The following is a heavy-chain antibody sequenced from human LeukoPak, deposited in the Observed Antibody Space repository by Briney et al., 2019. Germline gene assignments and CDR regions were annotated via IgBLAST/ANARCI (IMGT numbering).Heavy chain of an antibody. Sequence: GGSLRLSCAASGFTFSSYAMSWVRQAPGKGLEWVSAISGSGGSTYYADSVKGRFTISRDNAKNSLYLQMNSLRAEDTAVYYCATSSSWYLAEYFQHWGQGTLVTVSS. CDR3: ATSSSWYLAEYFQH. CDR1: GFTFSSYA. D-gene: IGHD6-13*01. CDR2: ISGSGGST. V-gene: IGHV3-23*01. J-gene: IGHJ1*01.